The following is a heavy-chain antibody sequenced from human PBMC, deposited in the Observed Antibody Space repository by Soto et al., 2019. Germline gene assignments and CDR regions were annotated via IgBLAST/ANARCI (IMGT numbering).Heavy chain of an antibody. CDR3: AVPHTFGSYYYGMDV. D-gene: IGHD3-16*01. CDR2: ISASGDST. CDR1: GFTFNSYA. J-gene: IGHJ6*02. Sequence: GGSLRLSCAASGFTFNSYAMSWVRQAPGKGLEWVSAISASGDSTYYADAVKGRFTISRDDSKNTLYLQMNSLRAEDTAVYYCAVPHTFGSYYYGMDVWGQGTTVTVSS. V-gene: IGHV3-23*01.